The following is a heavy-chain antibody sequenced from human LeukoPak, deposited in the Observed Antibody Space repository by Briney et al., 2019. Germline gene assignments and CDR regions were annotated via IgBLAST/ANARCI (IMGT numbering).Heavy chain of an antibody. J-gene: IGHJ5*02. CDR3: ARGTYSSSWAFNWFDP. CDR2: IKQDGSEK. CDR1: GSTFSSYW. D-gene: IGHD6-13*01. V-gene: IGHV3-7*01. Sequence: GGSLRLSCAASGSTFSSYWMSWVRQAPGKGLEWVANIKQDGSEKYYVDSVKGRFTISRDNAKNSLYLQMNSLRAEDTAVYYCARGTYSSSWAFNWFDPWGQGTLVTVSS.